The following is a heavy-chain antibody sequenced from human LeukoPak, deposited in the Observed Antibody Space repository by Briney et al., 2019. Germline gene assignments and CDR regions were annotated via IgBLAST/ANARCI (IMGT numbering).Heavy chain of an antibody. CDR2: IYTSGST. CDR3: ARDLRWYSSSWYDKKNWFDP. V-gene: IGHV4-4*07. CDR1: GGSISSYH. D-gene: IGHD6-13*01. J-gene: IGHJ5*02. Sequence: NSSETLSLTCTVSGGSISSYHWSWIRQPAGKGLEWTGRIYTSGSTNYNPSLKSRVTMSVDTSKNQFSLKLSSVTAADTAVYYCARDLRWYSSSWYDKKNWFDPWGQGTLVTVSS.